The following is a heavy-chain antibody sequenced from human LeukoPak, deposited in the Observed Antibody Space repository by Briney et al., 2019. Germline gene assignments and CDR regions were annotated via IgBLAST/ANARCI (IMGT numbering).Heavy chain of an antibody. Sequence: GGSLRLSCAASGFTFSNYWMHWVRQAPGKGLVWVSRINSDGSTTNYADSVKGRFTVSRDNAKNTLYLQMNSLRAEDTAVYYCAGFSVIMGSDYWGQGTLVTVSS. CDR2: INSDGSTT. J-gene: IGHJ4*02. CDR1: GFTFSNYW. CDR3: AGFSVIMGSDY. V-gene: IGHV3-74*01. D-gene: IGHD2-8*01.